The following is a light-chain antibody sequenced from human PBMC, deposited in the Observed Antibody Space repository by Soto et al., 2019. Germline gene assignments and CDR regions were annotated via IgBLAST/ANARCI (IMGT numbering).Light chain of an antibody. CDR3: QQYNSDPST. J-gene: IGKJ2*01. CDR2: KAS. Sequence: DIQMTQSPSTLSASVGDRVTITCRASQSISSWLTWYQQKPGKAPKLLIYKASSLQSGVPSRFSGSGSGTEFTLTISSLHPYDFATNHCQQYNSDPSTCGQGTKLEVK. V-gene: IGKV1-5*03. CDR1: QSISSW.